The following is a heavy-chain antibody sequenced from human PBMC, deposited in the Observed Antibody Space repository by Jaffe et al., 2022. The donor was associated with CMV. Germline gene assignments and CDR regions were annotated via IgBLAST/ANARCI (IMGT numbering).Heavy chain of an antibody. Sequence: EVQLVESGGGLVQPGRSLRLSCAASGFTFDDYAMHWVRQAPGKGLEWVSGISWNSGSIGYADSVKGRFTISRDNAKNSLYLQMNSLRAEDTALYYCAKDMDRYGDYVLRCAFDIWGQGTMVTVSS. J-gene: IGHJ3*02. CDR3: AKDMDRYGDYVLRCAFDI. D-gene: IGHD4-17*01. CDR1: GFTFDDYA. V-gene: IGHV3-9*01. CDR2: ISWNSGSI.